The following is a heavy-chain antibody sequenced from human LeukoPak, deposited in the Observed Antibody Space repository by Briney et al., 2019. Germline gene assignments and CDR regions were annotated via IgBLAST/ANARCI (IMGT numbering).Heavy chain of an antibody. V-gene: IGHV4-31*03. CDR1: GGSISSGGYY. J-gene: IGHJ5*02. D-gene: IGHD6-13*01. CDR3: ARDREQDNWFDP. Sequence: SETLSLTCTVSGGSISSGGYYWSWIRQHPGKGLEWIGYIYYSGSTYYNPSLKSRVTISVDTSKNQLSLKVSSVTAADTAVYYCARDREQDNWFDPWGQGTLVTVSS. CDR2: IYYSGST.